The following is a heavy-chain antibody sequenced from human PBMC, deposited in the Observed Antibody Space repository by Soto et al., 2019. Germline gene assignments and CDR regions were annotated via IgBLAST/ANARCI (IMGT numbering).Heavy chain of an antibody. V-gene: IGHV1-2*02. CDR2: INPNSGGT. Sequence: ASVKVACKASGYTFSRIGISWVRQTHRQGLEWMGWINPNSGGTNYAQKFQGRVTMTRDTSISTAYMELSRLRSDDTAVYYCARDTYYYDSSNRWFDPWGQGTLVTVSS. J-gene: IGHJ5*02. CDR1: GYTFSRIG. D-gene: IGHD3-22*01. CDR3: ARDTYYYDSSNRWFDP.